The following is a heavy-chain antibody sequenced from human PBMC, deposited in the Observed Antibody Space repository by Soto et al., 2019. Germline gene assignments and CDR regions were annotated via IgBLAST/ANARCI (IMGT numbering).Heavy chain of an antibody. Sequence: GGPLRVSCAASGFTFSSYSTNRVRQAPGKGLEWVSYISSSSTIYYADSVKGRFTISRDNAKNSLYLQMNSLRAEDTAVYYCARVAWGSYYAFDIWGQGTMVTVSS. CDR3: ARVAWGSYYAFDI. V-gene: IGHV3-48*01. CDR2: ISSSSTI. D-gene: IGHD3-16*01. J-gene: IGHJ3*02. CDR1: GFTFSSYS.